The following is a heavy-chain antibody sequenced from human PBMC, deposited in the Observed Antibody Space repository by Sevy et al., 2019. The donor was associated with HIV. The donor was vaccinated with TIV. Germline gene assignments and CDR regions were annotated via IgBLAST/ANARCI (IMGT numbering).Heavy chain of an antibody. J-gene: IGHJ3*01. CDR2: ISSRSSFT. Sequence: GGSLRLSCVGSGFTFGDYYISWIRQAPGKGLECVAYISSRSSFTKYTDSVRGRFTISRDNAKNEVFLQMNSLRAEDTGAYYCARGAYDVWGQGTTVTVSS. V-gene: IGHV3-11*06. CDR1: GFTFGDYY. CDR3: ARGAYDV.